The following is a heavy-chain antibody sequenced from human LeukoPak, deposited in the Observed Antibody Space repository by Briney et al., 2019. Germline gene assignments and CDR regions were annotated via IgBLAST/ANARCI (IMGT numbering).Heavy chain of an antibody. V-gene: IGHV4-59*01. D-gene: IGHD6-19*01. CDR1: GGSISSYY. Sequence: SETLSLTCTVSGGSISSYYWSWIRQPPGKGLEWIGYIYYSGSTNYNPSLKSRVTISVDTSKNQFSLKLSSVTAADTAVYYCARRPSHQSPYGSGWDYFDYWGQGTLVTVSS. J-gene: IGHJ4*02. CDR2: IYYSGST. CDR3: ARRPSHQSPYGSGWDYFDY.